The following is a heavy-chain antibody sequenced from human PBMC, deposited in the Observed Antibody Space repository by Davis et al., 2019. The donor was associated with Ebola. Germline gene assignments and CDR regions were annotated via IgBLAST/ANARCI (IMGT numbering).Heavy chain of an antibody. V-gene: IGHV1-69*04. Sequence: SVKVSCKASGYTFTSYAMHWVRQAPGQGLEWMGRIIPILGIANYAQKFQGRVTITADESTSTAYMELSSLRSEDTAVYYCARARFYYYYGMDVWGQGTTVTVSS. CDR3: ARARFYYYYGMDV. CDR2: IIPILGIA. J-gene: IGHJ6*02. CDR1: GYTFTSYA.